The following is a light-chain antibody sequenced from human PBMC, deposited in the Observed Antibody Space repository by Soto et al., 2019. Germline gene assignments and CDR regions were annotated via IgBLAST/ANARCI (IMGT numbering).Light chain of an antibody. V-gene: IGKV3-15*01. CDR1: QSVITN. J-gene: IGKJ1*01. CDR2: GAS. CDR3: QQYGSSPPRT. Sequence: EIVMTQSPATLSVSPGERATLSCRASQSVITNLAWYQQKPGPAPRLLIYGASTRAAIIPARFSGSGSGTDFTLSISRLEPEDFAVYYCQQYGSSPPRTFGQGTKV.